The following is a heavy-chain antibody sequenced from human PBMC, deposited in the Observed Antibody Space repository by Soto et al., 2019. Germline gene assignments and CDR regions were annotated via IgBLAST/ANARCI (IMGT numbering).Heavy chain of an antibody. CDR1: GFTFSSYG. CDR3: ARDSSYYDSSGYADY. V-gene: IGHV3-33*01. J-gene: IGHJ4*02. Sequence: GGSLRLSCAASGFTFSSYGMHWVRQAPGKGLEWVAVIWYDGSNKYYADSVKGRFTISRDNSKNTLYLQMNSLRAEDTAVYYCARDSSYYDSSGYADYWGQGTLVTVSS. D-gene: IGHD3-22*01. CDR2: IWYDGSNK.